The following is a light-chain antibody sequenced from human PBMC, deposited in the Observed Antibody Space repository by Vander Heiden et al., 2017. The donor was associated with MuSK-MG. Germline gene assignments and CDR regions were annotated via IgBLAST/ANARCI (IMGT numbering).Light chain of an antibody. J-gene: IGKJ1*01. V-gene: IGKV1-39*01. CDR2: AAS. Sequence: DIQMTQSPSSLSASIGGRVTITCRASQPISRHLNWFQQKPGKPPKLLMYAASSLHSGVPSSFSGSGSGTAFTLTISKLQPEDSATYYCQHSDGTPWTFGQGTEVEI. CDR3: QHSDGTPWT. CDR1: QPISRH.